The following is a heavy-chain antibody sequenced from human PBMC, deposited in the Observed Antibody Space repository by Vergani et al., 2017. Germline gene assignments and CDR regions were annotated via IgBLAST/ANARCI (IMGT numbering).Heavy chain of an antibody. D-gene: IGHD3-16*02. CDR3: ASRYDYVWGSYRYFDY. CDR2: ISSSSGSI. Sequence: EVQLVESGGVVVQPGGSLRLSCAASGFTFSGYSMNWVRQAPGKGLEWVSYISSSSGSIYYADSVKGRFTISRDNAKNSLYLQMNSLRAEDTAVYYCASRYDYVWGSYRYFDYWGQGTLVTVSS. V-gene: IGHV3-48*01. J-gene: IGHJ4*02. CDR1: GFTFSGYS.